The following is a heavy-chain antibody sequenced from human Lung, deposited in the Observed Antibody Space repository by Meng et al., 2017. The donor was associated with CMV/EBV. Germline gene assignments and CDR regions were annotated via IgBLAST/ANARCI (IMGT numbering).Heavy chain of an antibody. CDR1: GGSFTGYF. D-gene: IGHD3-10*01. V-gene: IGHV4-34*01. J-gene: IGHJ4*02. CDR2: INHSEST. Sequence: CAVSGGSFTGYFCSWIRQSPGKGVEWIAEINHSESTNYNPSLKSRVTSSVDTSKNQFSLRLKSVTVADTGVYFCARRVGSGKYFFDYWSQGTVVTVSS. CDR3: ARRVGSGKYFFDY.